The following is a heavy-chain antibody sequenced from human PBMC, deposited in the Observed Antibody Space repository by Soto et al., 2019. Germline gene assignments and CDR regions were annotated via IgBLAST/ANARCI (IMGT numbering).Heavy chain of an antibody. CDR3: ARDLEMVRGVFDY. V-gene: IGHV1-46*02. CDR2: INPSGGST. CDR1: GYTFNSYY. J-gene: IGHJ4*02. D-gene: IGHD3-10*01. Sequence: ASVKVSCKASGYTFNSYYMQWVRQAPGQGLEWMGIINPSGGSTSYAQKFQGRVTMTRDTSTSTVYMELSSLRSEDTAVYYCARDLEMVRGVFDYWGQGTLVTVSS.